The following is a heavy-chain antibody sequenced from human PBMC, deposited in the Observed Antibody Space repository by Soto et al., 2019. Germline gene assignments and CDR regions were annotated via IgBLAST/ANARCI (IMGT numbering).Heavy chain of an antibody. Sequence: SETLSLTCTVSGGSITSYYWSWIRQSPGKGLESIGYIHYTGATNYNPSLKSRVTISVDTSKNQFSLKLSSVTAADAAVYYCARLRYSAYYVTYRLGYWGQGAVVTVSS. CDR1: GGSITSYY. J-gene: IGHJ4*02. V-gene: IGHV4-59*08. CDR3: ARLRYSAYYVTYRLGY. CDR2: IHYTGAT. D-gene: IGHD5-12*01.